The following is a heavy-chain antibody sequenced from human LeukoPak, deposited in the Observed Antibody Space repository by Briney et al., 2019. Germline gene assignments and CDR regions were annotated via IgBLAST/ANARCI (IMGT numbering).Heavy chain of an antibody. Sequence: SETLTLTCTVSRGSITSTNYYWGWIRQPPGKGLEWIGSFYYSGSTYYNPSLKSRVTISLDTSKKQFSLKLSSVTAADTAVYSCAYGSGTYGAFDIWGQGTMVTVSS. CDR3: AYGSGTYGAFDI. CDR1: RGSITSTNYY. J-gene: IGHJ3*02. CDR2: FYYSGST. V-gene: IGHV4-39*01. D-gene: IGHD3-10*01.